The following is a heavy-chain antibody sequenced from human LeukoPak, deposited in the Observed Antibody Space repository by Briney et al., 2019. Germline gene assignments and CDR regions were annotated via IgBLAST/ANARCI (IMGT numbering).Heavy chain of an antibody. CDR2: ISAYNDNT. CDR3: ARDRVVVATTPAFGY. J-gene: IGHJ4*02. Sequence: ASVKVSCKASGYTFTSYGISWVRQAPGQGLEWMGWISAYNDNTNYAQKLQGRVTMTTDTSTSTAYMELRSLRSDDTAVYYCARDRVVVATTPAFGYWGQGTLVTVSS. CDR1: GYTFTSYG. D-gene: IGHD5-12*01. V-gene: IGHV1-18*01.